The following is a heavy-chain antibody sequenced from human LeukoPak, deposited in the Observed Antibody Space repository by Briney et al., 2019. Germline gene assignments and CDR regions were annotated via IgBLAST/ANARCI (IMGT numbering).Heavy chain of an antibody. CDR2: ISGYNGNT. CDR1: GYTFTNYG. Sequence: ASVKVSCKTSGYTFTNYGINWVRQAPGQGLEWMGWISGYNGNTNYAQKLQGRITMTTDTSTSTAYMELRSLRSDDTAVYYCARRVVGATATLDYWGQGTLVIVSS. J-gene: IGHJ4*02. V-gene: IGHV1-18*01. D-gene: IGHD1-26*01. CDR3: ARRVVGATATLDY.